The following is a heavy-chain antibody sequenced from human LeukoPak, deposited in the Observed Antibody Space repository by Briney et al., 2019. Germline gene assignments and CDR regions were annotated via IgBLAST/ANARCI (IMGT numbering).Heavy chain of an antibody. CDR3: ARVRYDSSGYYFKGAFDI. CDR1: GFTFSDYY. D-gene: IGHD3-22*01. CDR2: ISSSGSTI. J-gene: IGHJ3*02. V-gene: IGHV3-11*04. Sequence: PGGSLRLSCAASGFTFSDYYMSWIRQAPGKGLEWVSYISSSGSTIYYADSVKGRFTISRDNAKNSLYLQMNSLRAEDTAVYYSARVRYDSSGYYFKGAFDIWGQGTMVTVSS.